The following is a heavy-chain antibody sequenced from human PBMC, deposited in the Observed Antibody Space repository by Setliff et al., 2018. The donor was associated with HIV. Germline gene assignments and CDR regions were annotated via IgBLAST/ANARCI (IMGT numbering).Heavy chain of an antibody. CDR1: GGSISSGGYY. CDR2: IYYTGST. V-gene: IGHV4-31*03. CDR3: ARPQYYYDSSGYYFGAFDI. D-gene: IGHD3-22*01. J-gene: IGHJ3*02. Sequence: PSETLSLTCTVSGGSISSGGYYWSWIRQLPGKGLEWIGYIYYTGSTYYNPSLKSRVTISVDPSKNQFSLKLSSLTAADTAVYYCARPQYYYDSSGYYFGAFDIWGQGTMVTVSS.